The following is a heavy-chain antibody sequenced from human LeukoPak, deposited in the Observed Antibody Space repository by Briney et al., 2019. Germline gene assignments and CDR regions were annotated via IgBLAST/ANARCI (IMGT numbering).Heavy chain of an antibody. Sequence: SETLSLTCTVSGVSVSSNIYYWGWVRQPPGKGLEWIASIYSSGNTHSNPSLKSRVTISVDTSKNQFSLKLSSVTAADTAVYYCARHVVVAATPMWYFDLWGRGTLVTVSS. V-gene: IGHV4-39*07. CDR2: IYSSGNT. D-gene: IGHD2-15*01. CDR3: ARHVVVAATPMWYFDL. J-gene: IGHJ2*01. CDR1: GVSVSSNIYY.